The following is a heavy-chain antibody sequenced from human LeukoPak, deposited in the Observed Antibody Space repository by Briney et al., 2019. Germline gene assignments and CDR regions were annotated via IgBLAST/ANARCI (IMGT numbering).Heavy chain of an antibody. CDR2: ISSGSSYI. CDR3: ARLRTTGTFDY. Sequence: GSLRLSCAASGFTFSTYSMNWVRQAPGKGLEWVSSISSGSSYIYYADSVKGRFTISRDNAKNSLYLQMNSLRAEDTALYYCARLRTTGTFDYWGQGTLVTVSS. CDR1: GFTFSTYS. V-gene: IGHV3-21*01. D-gene: IGHD1-1*01. J-gene: IGHJ4*02.